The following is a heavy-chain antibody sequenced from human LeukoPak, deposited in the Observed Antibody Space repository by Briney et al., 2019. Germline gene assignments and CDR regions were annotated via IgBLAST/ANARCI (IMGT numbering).Heavy chain of an antibody. CDR1: GGSISSYY. D-gene: IGHD3-10*01. V-gene: IGHV4-59*08. CDR3: ARHSSSGSARNWFDP. CDR2: IYYSGST. Sequence: SETLSLTCTVSGGSISSYYWSWIRQPPGKGLEWIGYIYYSGSTNYNPSLKSRATISVDTSKNQFSLKLSSVTAADTAVYYCARHSSSGSARNWFDPWGQGTLVTVSS. J-gene: IGHJ5*02.